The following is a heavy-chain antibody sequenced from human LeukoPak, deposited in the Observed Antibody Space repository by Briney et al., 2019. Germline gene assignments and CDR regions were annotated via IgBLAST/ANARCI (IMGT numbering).Heavy chain of an antibody. CDR3: ARVVKGVTIFGVVIHNFDY. D-gene: IGHD3-3*01. CDR2: IYYSGST. Sequence: PSETLSLTCAVYGGSFSGYYWSWIRQPPGKGLEWIGSIYYSGSTYYNPSLKSRVTISVDTSKNQFSLKLSSVTAADTAVYYCARVVKGVTIFGVVIHNFDYWGQGTLVTVSS. CDR1: GGSFSGYY. V-gene: IGHV4-34*01. J-gene: IGHJ4*02.